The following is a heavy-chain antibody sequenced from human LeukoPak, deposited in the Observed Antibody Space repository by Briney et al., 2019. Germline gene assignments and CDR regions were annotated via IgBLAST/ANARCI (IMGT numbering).Heavy chain of an antibody. Sequence: PGGSLRLSCAASGFTFSDYMSWIRQAPGKGLQWLAYSSTSGSITYYADSVKGRFTISRDNAKNSVYLQMNSLRAEDTAVYCASRGIVGRYNYGWDYWGQGTLVTVSS. CDR1: GFTFSDY. CDR2: SSTSGSIT. J-gene: IGHJ4*02. D-gene: IGHD5-18*01. CDR3: ASRGIVGRYNYGWDY. V-gene: IGHV3-11*04.